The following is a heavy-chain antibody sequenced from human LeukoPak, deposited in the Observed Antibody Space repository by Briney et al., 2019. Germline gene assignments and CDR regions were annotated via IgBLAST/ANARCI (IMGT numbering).Heavy chain of an antibody. D-gene: IGHD3-10*01. J-gene: IGHJ4*02. CDR1: GFTFSSTW. Sequence: KPGGSLRLSCAASGFTFSSTWMSWVRQAPGKGLEWVGRIKSKTDGGTTDYAAPVKGRFTISRDDSKNTLYLQMNSLKTEDTAVYYCIVYYYGSGISDYWGQGTLVTVSS. V-gene: IGHV3-15*01. CDR3: IVYYYGSGISDY. CDR2: IKSKTDGGTT.